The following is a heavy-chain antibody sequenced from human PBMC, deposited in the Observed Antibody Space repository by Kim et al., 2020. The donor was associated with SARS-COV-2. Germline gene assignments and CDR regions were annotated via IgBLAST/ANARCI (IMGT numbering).Heavy chain of an antibody. CDR3: AKAGRITMVRGVIRQNWFDP. D-gene: IGHD3-10*01. J-gene: IGHJ5*02. Sequence: GGSLRLSFAASGFTFSSYAMSWVRQAPVKGLEWVSVIYSGGSSTYYADSVKGRFTISRDNSKNTLYLEMNSLRAEDTAAYYCAKAGRITMVRGVIRQNWFDPWCQGTLVTVSP. CDR1: GFTFSSYA. V-gene: IGHV3-23*03. CDR2: IYSGGSST.